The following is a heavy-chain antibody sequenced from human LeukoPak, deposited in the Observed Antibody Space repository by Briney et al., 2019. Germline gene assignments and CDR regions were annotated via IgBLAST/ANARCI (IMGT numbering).Heavy chain of an antibody. J-gene: IGHJ6*03. V-gene: IGHV1-69*05. D-gene: IGHD5-12*01. CDR3: ARWDGYDPENYYYYMDV. CDR1: GGTFSSYA. Sequence: EALVKVSCKASGGTFSSYAISWVRQAPGQGLEWMGGIIPIFGTANYAQKFQGRVTITTDESTSTAYMELSSLRSEDTAVYYCARWDGYDPENYYYYMDVWGKGTTVTVSS. CDR2: IIPIFGTA.